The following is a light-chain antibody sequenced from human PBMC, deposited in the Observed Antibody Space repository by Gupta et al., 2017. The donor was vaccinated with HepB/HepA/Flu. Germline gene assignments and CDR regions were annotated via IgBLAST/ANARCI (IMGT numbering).Light chain of an antibody. CDR2: QDK. V-gene: IGLV3-25*03. CDR3: QSLDASGRV. Sequence: SDELTQPPSVSVSPGQTARITCSGDTLSRQYTYWYQQRPGQAPILIIFQDKERPPGIPERVSASGSGTTASLTSSDVQSEDAADYFCQSLDASGRVFGGGTKLTVL. J-gene: IGLJ3*02. CDR1: TLSRQY.